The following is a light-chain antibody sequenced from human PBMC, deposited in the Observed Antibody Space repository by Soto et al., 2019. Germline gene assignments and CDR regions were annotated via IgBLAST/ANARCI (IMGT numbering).Light chain of an antibody. CDR3: CSYASSSTLRV. CDR2: EGS. CDR1: SSDGGSYNL. Sequence: QSVLTQPASVSGSPGQSITISCTGTSSDGGSYNLFSWYQQHPGKAPKLMIYEGSKRPSGVSNRFSGSKSGNTASLTISGLQAEDEADYYCCSYASSSTLRVFGGGTKLTVL. J-gene: IGLJ2*01. V-gene: IGLV2-23*01.